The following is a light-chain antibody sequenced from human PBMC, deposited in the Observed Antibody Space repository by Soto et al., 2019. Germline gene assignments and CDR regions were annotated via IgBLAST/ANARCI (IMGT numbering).Light chain of an antibody. CDR1: SSDVGGYNY. CDR2: EVT. V-gene: IGLV2-8*01. J-gene: IGLJ3*02. CDR3: SSYAGSNNWV. Sequence: QSALTQPPSASGSPGQSVTISCTGTSSDVGGYNYISWYQQHPGKAPKLMIFEVTKRPSGVPHRFSVSKSGNTASLTVSGLQAEDEGDYYCSSYAGSNNWVFGGGTKLTVL.